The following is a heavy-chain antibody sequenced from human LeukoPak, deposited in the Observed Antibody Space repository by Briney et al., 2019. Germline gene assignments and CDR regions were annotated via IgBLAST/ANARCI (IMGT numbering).Heavy chain of an antibody. Sequence: SETLSLTCAVSGGSISSGGYSWSWIRQPPGKGLEWIGYIYHSGSTYYNPSLKSRVTISVDTSKNQFSLKLSSVTAADTAVYYCARAEEYCSSTSCSFDYWGQGTLVTVSS. J-gene: IGHJ4*02. CDR2: IYHSGST. D-gene: IGHD2-2*01. V-gene: IGHV4-30-2*01. CDR3: ARAEEYCSSTSCSFDY. CDR1: GGSISSGGYS.